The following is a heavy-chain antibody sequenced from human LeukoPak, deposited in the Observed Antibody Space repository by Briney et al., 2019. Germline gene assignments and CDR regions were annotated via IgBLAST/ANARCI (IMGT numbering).Heavy chain of an antibody. V-gene: IGHV4-39*01. CDR2: IQYSGTT. J-gene: IGHJ4*02. Sequence: PSETLSLTCIVSGGSITSRDYYWSWIRQPPGKGLEWIGRIQYSGTTYYNPSLKSRVTVSVDTSKNQFSLNLSSVTATHTAVYNCARRRGSRLRGLTTYYFDSWGQGTLVTVSS. D-gene: IGHD4-11*01. CDR1: GGSITSRDYY. CDR3: ARRRGSRLRGLTTYYFDS.